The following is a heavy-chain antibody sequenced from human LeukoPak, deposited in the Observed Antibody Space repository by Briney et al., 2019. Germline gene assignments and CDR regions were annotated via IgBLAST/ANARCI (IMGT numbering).Heavy chain of an antibody. CDR2: IYPGNADA. J-gene: IGHJ4*02. D-gene: IGHD3-22*01. CDR1: GYSLINHW. Sequence: GASLMILCKAFGYSLINHWIGCVRQMPAKGRDWMGIIYPGNADATYSPSFQGQVTISADKSTTTVYLQWSSLKASDTAMYYCARQGSYDNSGYSFDYWGQGTLVTVSS. V-gene: IGHV5-51*01. CDR3: ARQGSYDNSGYSFDY.